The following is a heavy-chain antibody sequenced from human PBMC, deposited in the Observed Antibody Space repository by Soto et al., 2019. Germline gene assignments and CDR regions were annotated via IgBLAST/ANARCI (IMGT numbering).Heavy chain of an antibody. V-gene: IGHV3-30-3*01. CDR2: ISYDGSNK. D-gene: IGHD3-22*01. Sequence: PGGSLRLSCAASGFTFSSYAMHWVRQAPGKGLEWVAVISYDGSNKYYADSVKGRFTISRDNSKNTLYLQMNSLRVEDTAVYYCARGGYSLFYWGQGTLVTVSS. CDR1: GFTFSSYA. CDR3: ARGGYSLFY. J-gene: IGHJ4*02.